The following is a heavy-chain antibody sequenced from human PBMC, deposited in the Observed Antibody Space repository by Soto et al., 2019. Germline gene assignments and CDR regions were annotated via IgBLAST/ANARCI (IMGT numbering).Heavy chain of an antibody. Sequence: ASVKVSCKASGYTFTSYYMRWVRQAPGQGLEWMGIINPSGGSTSYAQKFQGRVNTTRDTSTRTVYMEMSSLRSEDTAVYYCAREQGGDWADYHYYRMDVWRQGTKVTLS. CDR2: INPSGGST. CDR3: AREQGGDWADYHYYRMDV. V-gene: IGHV1-46*01. CDR1: GYTFTSYY. D-gene: IGHD2-21*01. J-gene: IGHJ6*02.